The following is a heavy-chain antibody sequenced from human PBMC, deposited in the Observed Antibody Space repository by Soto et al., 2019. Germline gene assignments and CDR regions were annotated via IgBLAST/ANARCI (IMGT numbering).Heavy chain of an antibody. CDR2: ISSSSSYI. V-gene: IGHV3-21*01. CDR1: GFTFSSYS. D-gene: IGHD3-3*01. Sequence: PGGSLRLSCAASGFTFSSYSMNWVRQAPGKGLEWVSSISSSSSYIYYADSVKGRFTISRDNAKSSLYLQMNSLRAEDTAVYYCARDLATFGVVTNHGASYYGMDVWGQGTTVTVSS. J-gene: IGHJ6*02. CDR3: ARDLATFGVVTNHGASYYGMDV.